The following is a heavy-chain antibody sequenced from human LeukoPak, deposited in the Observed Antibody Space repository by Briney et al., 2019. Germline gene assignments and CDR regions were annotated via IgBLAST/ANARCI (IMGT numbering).Heavy chain of an antibody. V-gene: IGHV5-10-1*01. CDR2: FDPSDSYT. Sequence: GESLKISCQGSGYSFTSYWISWVRQLPGKGLEWMGRFDPSDSYTNYSPSFQGHVTISADKSISTAYLQWSSLKASDTAMYYCASGPYPPVYWGQGTLVTVSS. CDR1: GYSFTSYW. J-gene: IGHJ4*02. CDR3: ASGPYPPVY.